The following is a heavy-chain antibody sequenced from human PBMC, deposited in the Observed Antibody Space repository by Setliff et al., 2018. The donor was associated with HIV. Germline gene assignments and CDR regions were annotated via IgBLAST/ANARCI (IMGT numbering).Heavy chain of an antibody. J-gene: IGHJ4*02. Sequence: ASVKVSCKASGYTFTSYSMHWVRQAPGQRLEWMGWINAGNGNTKYSQKFQGRVTITRDTSASTAYMELSSLRSEDTAVYYCTTNIAARPEGGFDFWGQGTLVTVSS. CDR1: GYTFTSYS. CDR2: INAGNGNT. D-gene: IGHD6-6*01. CDR3: TTNIAARPEGGFDF. V-gene: IGHV1-3*01.